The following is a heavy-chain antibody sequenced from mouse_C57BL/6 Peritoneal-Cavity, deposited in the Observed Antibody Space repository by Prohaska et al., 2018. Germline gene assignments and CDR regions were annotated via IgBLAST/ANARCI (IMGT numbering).Heavy chain of an antibody. J-gene: IGHJ2*01. V-gene: IGHV1-80*01. CDR1: GYAFSSYW. CDR2: IYPGDGDT. CDR3: ARDRLGGYFVY. D-gene: IGHD2-13*01. Sequence: QVQLQQSGAELVKPGASVKISCKSSGYAFSSYWMNWVKKRTGKGLEWIGQIYPGDGDTNYNGKFKGKATLTADEAASTAYMQLSSLTSEDSAVYFCARDRLGGYFVYWGQGTTLTVSS.